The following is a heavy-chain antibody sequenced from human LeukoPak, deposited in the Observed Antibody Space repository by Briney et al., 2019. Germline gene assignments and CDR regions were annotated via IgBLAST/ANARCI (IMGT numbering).Heavy chain of an antibody. CDR1: GFTFSSYA. CDR3: AKALANRITMIVVSG. CDR2: ISGSGGST. D-gene: IGHD3-22*01. V-gene: IGHV3-23*01. J-gene: IGHJ4*02. Sequence: GGSLRLSCAASGFTFSSYAVSWVRQAPGKGLEWVSAISGSGGSTYYADSVKGRFTISRDNSKNTLYLQMNILRAEDTAVYYCAKALANRITMIVVSGWGQGTLVTVSS.